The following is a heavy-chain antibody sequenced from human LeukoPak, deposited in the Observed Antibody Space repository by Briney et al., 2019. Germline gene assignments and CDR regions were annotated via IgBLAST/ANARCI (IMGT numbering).Heavy chain of an antibody. CDR1: GFTFSGYE. D-gene: IGHD6-13*01. J-gene: IGHJ2*01. V-gene: IGHV3-48*03. Sequence: GGPLRLSCTASGFTFSGYEMTWVRQAPGKGLEWMSYISVNGGAMHYADPVRGRFTTSRDDAKNSLYLHMNSLRVEDTAIYYCARKTDRLGAVGRDRYFDLWGRGTLITVSS. CDR3: ARKTDRLGAVGRDRYFDL. CDR2: ISVNGGAM.